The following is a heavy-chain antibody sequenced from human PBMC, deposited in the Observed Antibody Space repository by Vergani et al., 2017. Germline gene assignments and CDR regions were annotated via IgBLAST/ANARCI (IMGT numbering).Heavy chain of an antibody. Sequence: EVQLVESGGGLVQPGRSLRLSCAASGFTFDDYAMHWVRQAPGKGLEWVSGISWNSGSIGYADSVKGRFTISRDNAKNSLYLQMNSLRAEDTALYYCTTAGYYYDSSGYYYWGQGTLVTVSS. V-gene: IGHV3-9*01. CDR2: ISWNSGSI. D-gene: IGHD3-22*01. CDR1: GFTFDDYA. CDR3: TTAGYYYDSSGYYY. J-gene: IGHJ4*02.